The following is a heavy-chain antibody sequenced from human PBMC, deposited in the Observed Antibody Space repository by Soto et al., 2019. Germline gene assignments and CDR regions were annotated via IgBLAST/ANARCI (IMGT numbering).Heavy chain of an antibody. V-gene: IGHV3-7*01. CDR2: IKQDGSEE. D-gene: IGHD6-13*01. CDR1: GFTFSSYW. CDR3: ARIAASGRGWDV. J-gene: IGHJ6*02. Sequence: EVQLVESGGGLVQPGGSLRLSCVDSGFTFSSYWMSWVRQAPVKGLEWVGNIKQDGSEENYVDSVKGRFTISRDNAKNAMYLQMNSLGAEGTAVYYCARIAASGRGWDVWGQGTTVVVSS.